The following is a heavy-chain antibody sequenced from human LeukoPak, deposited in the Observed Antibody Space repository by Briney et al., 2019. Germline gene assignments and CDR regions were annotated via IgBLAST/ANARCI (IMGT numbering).Heavy chain of an antibody. J-gene: IGHJ6*03. CDR1: GGSISGYY. Sequence: SETLSLTCNVSGGSISGYYWSWIRQPPGKGLEWIGYISNNGNTNYNPSLKSRVTLSEDTSKNHLSLKLRSVTAADTALYYCARGYYDASGYSFYHYYYHLDVWGKGTTVTVSS. V-gene: IGHV4-59*01. D-gene: IGHD3-22*01. CDR3: ARGYYDASGYSFYHYYYHLDV. CDR2: ISNNGNT.